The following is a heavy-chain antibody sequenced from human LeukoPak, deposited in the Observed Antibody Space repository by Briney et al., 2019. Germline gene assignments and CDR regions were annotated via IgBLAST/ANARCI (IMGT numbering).Heavy chain of an antibody. V-gene: IGHV4-39*07. CDR1: GGSISSSSYY. D-gene: IGHD2-8*02. CDR2: TYYSGST. J-gene: IGHJ3*02. CDR3: ARRVHSPWWAFDI. Sequence: PSETLSLTCTVSGGSISSSSYYWGWIRQPPGKGLEWIGSTYYSGSTYYNPSLKSRVTISVDTSKNQFSLKLSSVTAADTAVYYCARRVHSPWWAFDIWGQGTMVTVSS.